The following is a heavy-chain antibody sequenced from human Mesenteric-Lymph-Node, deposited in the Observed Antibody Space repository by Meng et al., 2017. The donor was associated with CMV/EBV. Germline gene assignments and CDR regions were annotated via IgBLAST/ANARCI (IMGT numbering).Heavy chain of an antibody. J-gene: IGHJ6*02. D-gene: IGHD2-15*01. CDR2: IFYTGGT. Sequence: LETLSLTCTVSGGSMSPYYWSWIRQSPGKGLEWIGYIFYTGGTTYNPSLESRVTISIDTSKSQFSLRLTSVTAADTAMYYCARDRSSSPVGGTGYYHHGMDVWGQGTTVTVSS. V-gene: IGHV4-59*01. CDR3: ARDRSSSPVGGTGYYHHGMDV. CDR1: GGSMSPYY.